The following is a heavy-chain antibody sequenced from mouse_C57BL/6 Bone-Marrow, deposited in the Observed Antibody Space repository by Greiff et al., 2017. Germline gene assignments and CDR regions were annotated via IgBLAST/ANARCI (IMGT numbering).Heavy chain of an antibody. CDR2: INSDGGST. CDR1: EYEFPSHD. CDR3: ASIYYGYDGSY. J-gene: IGHJ3*01. V-gene: IGHV5-2*01. Sequence: DVQLQESGGGLVQPGESLKLSCESNEYEFPSHDMSWVRKTPEKRLELVAAINSDGGSTYYPDTMERRFIISRDNTKKTLYLQMSSLRSEDTALYYCASIYYGYDGSYWGQGTLVTVSA. D-gene: IGHD2-2*01.